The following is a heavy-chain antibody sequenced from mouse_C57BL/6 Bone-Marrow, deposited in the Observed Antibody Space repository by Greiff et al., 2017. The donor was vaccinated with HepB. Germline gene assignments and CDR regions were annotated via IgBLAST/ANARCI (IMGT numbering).Heavy chain of an antibody. CDR1: GYTFTDYY. Sequence: EVQLQQSGPELVKPGASVKISCKASGYTFTDYYINWVKQSHGKSLEWIGDINPNNGGTSYNQKFKGKATLTVDKSSSTAYMELRSLTSEDSAVYYCARSPNWEFAYWGQGTLVTVSA. CDR3: ARSPNWEFAY. V-gene: IGHV1-26*01. CDR2: INPNNGGT. J-gene: IGHJ3*01. D-gene: IGHD4-1*01.